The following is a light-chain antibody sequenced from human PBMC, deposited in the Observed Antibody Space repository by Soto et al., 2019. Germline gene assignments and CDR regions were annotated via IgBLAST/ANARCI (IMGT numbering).Light chain of an antibody. V-gene: IGLV2-8*01. J-gene: IGLJ1*01. CDR1: SSDVGRYNY. CDR2: GVT. CDR3: SSYAGSNIYV. Sequence: QSVLTQPPSASGSPGQSVTLSCTGTSSDVGRYNYVSWYQQHPGKAPKLLIYGVTQRPSGVPDRFSASKSGKTASLTVSGLQDEDEGYYYCSSYAGSNIYVFGTGTKVTVL.